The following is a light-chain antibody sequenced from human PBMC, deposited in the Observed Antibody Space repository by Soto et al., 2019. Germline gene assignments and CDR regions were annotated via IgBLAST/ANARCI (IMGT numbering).Light chain of an antibody. CDR2: EVS. Sequence: QSVLTQPPSASGSPGQSVTISCTGTSSDVGGYNYVSWYQQHPGKAPKLMIYEVSKRPSGVPDRFSGSKSGNTASLTVSGLQAEDEADYYRSSNAGSSNVVFGGGTKLTVL. V-gene: IGLV2-8*01. CDR3: SSNAGSSNVV. CDR1: SSDVGGYNY. J-gene: IGLJ2*01.